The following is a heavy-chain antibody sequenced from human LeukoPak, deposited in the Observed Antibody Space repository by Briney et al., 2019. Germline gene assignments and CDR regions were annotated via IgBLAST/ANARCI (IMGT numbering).Heavy chain of an antibody. D-gene: IGHD6-13*01. CDR2: IYYSGST. CDR3: ARDRGGLRIAAAGSNWFDP. Sequence: SETLSLTCTVSGGSISSYYWSWIRQPPGKGLEWIGYIYYSGSTNYNPSLKSRVTISVDTSKNQFSLKLSSVTAADTAVYYCARDRGGLRIAAAGSNWFDPWGQGTLVTVSS. CDR1: GGSISSYY. J-gene: IGHJ5*02. V-gene: IGHV4-59*01.